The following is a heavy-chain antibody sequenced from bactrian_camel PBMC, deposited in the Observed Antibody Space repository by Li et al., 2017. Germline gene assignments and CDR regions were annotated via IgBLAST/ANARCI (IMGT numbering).Heavy chain of an antibody. Sequence: QVQLVESGGGSVPAGGSLRLSCDASQYPYSSHCLAWFRQAPGKEREGVAAIDGDGNTDYEDSVKGRFTISRDNSKHILYLQMNNLQREDTAVYYCASGSSASAWAHLSPAAFVYWGRGTQVTVS. J-gene: IGHJ4*01. D-gene: IGHD3*01. CDR3: ASGSSASAWAHLSPAAFVY. V-gene: IGHV3S55*01. CDR2: IDGDGNT. CDR1: QYPYSSHC.